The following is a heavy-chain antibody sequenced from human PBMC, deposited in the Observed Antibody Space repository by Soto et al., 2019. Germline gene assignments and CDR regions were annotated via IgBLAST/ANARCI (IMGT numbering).Heavy chain of an antibody. CDR3: VKDIGYYYDSSGYPYGMDV. CDR2: ISWNSDNI. D-gene: IGHD3-22*01. V-gene: IGHV3-9*01. Sequence: SLRLSCAASGFTFDDYAMHWVRQAPGKGLEWVSGISWNSDNIGYADSVKGRFTISRDDAKNSLYLQMNSLRAEDTAFYYCVKDIGYYYDSSGYPYGMDVWGQGTTVTVSS. J-gene: IGHJ6*02. CDR1: GFTFDDYA.